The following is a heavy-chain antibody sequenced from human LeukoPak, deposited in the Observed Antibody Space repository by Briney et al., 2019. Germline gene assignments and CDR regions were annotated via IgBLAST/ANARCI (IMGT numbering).Heavy chain of an antibody. CDR3: ARPGEGDNWNPWVV. V-gene: IGHV3-48*01. CDR1: GFTFSSYN. CDR2: ISNSRTTI. J-gene: IGHJ4*02. Sequence: PGGSLSLSCAASGFTFSSYNMNWVRQAPGKGLEWISYISNSRTTIYYADSVKGRFTISRDNAKSSLYLQMNSLRAEDTAVYYCARPGEGDNWNPWVVWGQGTLVTVSS. D-gene: IGHD1-20*01.